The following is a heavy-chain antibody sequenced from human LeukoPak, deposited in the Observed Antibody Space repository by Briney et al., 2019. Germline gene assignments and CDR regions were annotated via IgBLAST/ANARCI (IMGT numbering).Heavy chain of an antibody. D-gene: IGHD6-13*01. CDR2: VKQDRTEK. CDR1: GFTFRDYW. Sequence: PGGSLRLSCEASGFTFRDYWMTWVRQAPGKGLEWVANVKQDRTEKFYVDSVKGRFTISRDNAKNSLYLQMNSLRVEDTAIYYCARAGGTSWADYWGQGTLVTVSS. J-gene: IGHJ4*02. CDR3: ARAGGTSWADY. V-gene: IGHV3-7*01.